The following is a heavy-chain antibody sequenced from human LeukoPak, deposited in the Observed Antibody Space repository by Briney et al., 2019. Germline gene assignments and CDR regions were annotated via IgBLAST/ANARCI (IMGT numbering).Heavy chain of an antibody. D-gene: IGHD3-22*01. J-gene: IGHJ3*02. CDR1: GGSISSSTYY. CDR2: IYYSGST. Sequence: SETLSLTCTVSGGSISSSTYYWGWIRQPPGKGLEWIGSIYYSGSTYYNPSLKSRVIICVDTSKNQFSLKLSSVTAADTAVYYCARLHKVLGYYYDSSGSFNAFDIWGQGTMVTVSS. V-gene: IGHV4-39*01. CDR3: ARLHKVLGYYYDSSGSFNAFDI.